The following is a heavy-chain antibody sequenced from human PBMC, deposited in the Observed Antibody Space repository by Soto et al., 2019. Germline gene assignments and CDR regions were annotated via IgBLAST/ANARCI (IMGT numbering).Heavy chain of an antibody. Sequence: SVKGDCKAAGYAFTRDDISWVRQATGQGLEWMGWMNPNSGNTGYAQKFQGRVTMTRNTSISTAYMELSSLRSEDTAVYYCARESGWSTIPWGQGTLVTVSS. CDR2: MNPNSGNT. CDR1: GYAFTRDD. J-gene: IGHJ4*02. D-gene: IGHD6-19*01. CDR3: ARESGWSTIP. V-gene: IGHV1-8*01.